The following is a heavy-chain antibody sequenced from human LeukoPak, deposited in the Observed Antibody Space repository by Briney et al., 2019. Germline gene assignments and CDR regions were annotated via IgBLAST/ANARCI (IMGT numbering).Heavy chain of an antibody. CDR2: INHSGST. V-gene: IGHV4-34*01. D-gene: IGHD3-10*01. J-gene: IGHJ4*02. CDR1: GGSFSGYY. Sequence: SETLSFTCAVYGGSFSGYYWSWIRQPPGKGLEWIGEINHSGSTNYNPSLKSRVTISVDTSKNQFSLKLSSVTAADTAVYYCARGQWFGESPPFDYWGQGTLVTVSS. CDR3: ARGQWFGESPPFDY.